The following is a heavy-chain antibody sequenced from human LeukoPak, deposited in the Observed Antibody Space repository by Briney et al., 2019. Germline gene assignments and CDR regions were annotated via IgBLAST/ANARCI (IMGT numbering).Heavy chain of an antibody. V-gene: IGHV4-39*07. Sequence: SETLSLTCTVSGGSISSSSYYWGWIRQPPGKGLEWIGSIYYSGSTYYNPSLKSRVTISVDTSKKQFSLKLSSVTAADTAVYYCARRYDFWSGYPPPLDYWGQGTLVTVPS. CDR1: GGSISSSSYY. CDR2: IYYSGST. CDR3: ARRYDFWSGYPPPLDY. J-gene: IGHJ4*02. D-gene: IGHD3-3*01.